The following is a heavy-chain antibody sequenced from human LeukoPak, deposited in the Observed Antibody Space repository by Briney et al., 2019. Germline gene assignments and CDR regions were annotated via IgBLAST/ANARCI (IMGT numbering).Heavy chain of an antibody. J-gene: IGHJ4*02. V-gene: IGHV3-30-3*01. CDR3: ARAYQQFDSSSCPYFDY. CDR1: GFTFNNYW. D-gene: IGHD6-13*01. CDR2: ISYDGSNK. Sequence: GGSLRLSCAASGFTFNNYWMSWVRQAPGKGLEWVAVISYDGSNKYYADSVKGRFTISRDNSKNTLYLQMNSLRAEDTAVYYCARAYQQFDSSSCPYFDYWGQGTLVTVSS.